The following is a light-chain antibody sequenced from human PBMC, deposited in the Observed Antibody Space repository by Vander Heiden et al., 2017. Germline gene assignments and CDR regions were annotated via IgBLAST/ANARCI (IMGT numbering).Light chain of an antibody. CDR3: QQYYNTPLT. CDR1: QSVLYSSNNKNF. CDR2: WAS. Sequence: DIVMTHSPYSLPVSLGERATINCKSSQSVLYSSNNKNFLAWYQQNPVHPPKLLLYWASNRHSGVPDRFSGSGSGTDFTRSMSSLQAEDVAVYYCQQYYNTPLTFGGGTQVEIK. J-gene: IGKJ4*01. V-gene: IGKV4-1*01.